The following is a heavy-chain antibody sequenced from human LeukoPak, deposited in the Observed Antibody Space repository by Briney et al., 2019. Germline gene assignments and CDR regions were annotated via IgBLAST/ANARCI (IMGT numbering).Heavy chain of an antibody. CDR2: IQNGGDS. CDR1: GSSISNGFF. CDR3: ARGMGRFCTSSSCYLSFVY. V-gene: IGHV4-38-2*02. Sequence: SETLSLTCNVSGSSISNGFFWAWIRQSPGKGLEWIGSIQNGGDSYYNPSLKSRTTMSVDTSKSQFSLKLTSVTAADTAVFYCARGMGRFCTSSSCYLSFVYWGQGTLVTVSS. J-gene: IGHJ4*02. D-gene: IGHD2-2*01.